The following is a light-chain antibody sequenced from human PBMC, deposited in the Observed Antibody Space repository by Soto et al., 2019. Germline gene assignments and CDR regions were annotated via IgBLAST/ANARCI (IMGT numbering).Light chain of an antibody. J-gene: IGKJ4*01. CDR3: QQYGSSPPELT. CDR1: QNIRSS. CDR2: GAS. Sequence: EVVMTQSPASLSASPGERVTLSCRASQNIRSSLAWYQQRPGQAPRLLIYGASSRATGIPDRFSGSGSGTDFTLTISRLEPEDFAVYYCQQYGSSPPELTFGGGTKVDI. V-gene: IGKV3-20*01.